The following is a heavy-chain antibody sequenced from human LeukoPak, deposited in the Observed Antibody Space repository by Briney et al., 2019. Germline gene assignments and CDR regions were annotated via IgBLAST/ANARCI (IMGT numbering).Heavy chain of an antibody. D-gene: IGHD3-16*01. CDR2: IDSDGGST. J-gene: IGHJ4*02. Sequence: GGSLRLSCAASGFTFSSYWMHWVRQAPGKGLVWVSRIDSDGGSTDYADSVKGRFTISRDNAKNSLYLQMNSLRAEDTALYHCARKGLGGELGGFDCWGQGTLVTVSS. CDR1: GFTFSSYW. CDR3: ARKGLGGELGGFDC. V-gene: IGHV3-74*01.